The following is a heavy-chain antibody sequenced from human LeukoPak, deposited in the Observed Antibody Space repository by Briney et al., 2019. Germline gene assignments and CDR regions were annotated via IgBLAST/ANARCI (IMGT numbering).Heavy chain of an antibody. CDR1: GSTVITND. J-gene: IGHJ4*02. V-gene: IGHV3-53*01. CDR3: ARGVEPLAANTLAY. Sequence: EGSLRLSCAASGSTVITNDMTWVRQAPGKGLEWVSVLYSDGNTKYADSVQGRFTISRDNSKNTLYLEMNSLSPDDTAVYYCARGVEPLAANTLAYWGQGTLVTVSS. D-gene: IGHD1-14*01. CDR2: LYSDGNT.